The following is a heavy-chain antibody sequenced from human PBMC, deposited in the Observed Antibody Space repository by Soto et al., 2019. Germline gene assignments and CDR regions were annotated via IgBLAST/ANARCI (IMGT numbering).Heavy chain of an antibody. J-gene: IGHJ1*01. D-gene: IGHD3-16*02. CDR2: IIPIFGTA. Sequence: SVKVSCKASGGTFSSYSISWVRQAPGQGLEWMGGIIPIFGTANYAQKFQGRVTITADESTSTAYMELSSLRSEDTAVYYCATDDYDYVWGSYRAYFQHWGQGTLVTVSS. CDR3: ATDDYDYVWGSYRAYFQH. CDR1: GGTFSSYS. V-gene: IGHV1-69*13.